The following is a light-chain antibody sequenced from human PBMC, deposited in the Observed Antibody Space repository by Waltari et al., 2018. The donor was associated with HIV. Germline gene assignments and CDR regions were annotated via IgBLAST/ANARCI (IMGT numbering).Light chain of an antibody. J-gene: IGLJ2*01. CDR2: EVS. V-gene: IGLV2-14*01. CDR1: TSDIGGYNF. Sequence: QSALTQPASVSGSPGQSITMSCTGTTSDIGGYNFVSWYQQHPGKAPKVIIYEVSNRPSGVSTRFSGSKSGNTDSLTISGRQAEDEADYYCSSYSTAANVVFGEGTKLTV. CDR3: SSYSTAANVV.